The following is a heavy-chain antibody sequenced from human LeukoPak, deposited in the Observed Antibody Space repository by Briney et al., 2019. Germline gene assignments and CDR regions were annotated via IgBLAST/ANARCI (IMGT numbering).Heavy chain of an antibody. V-gene: IGHV3-30-3*01. J-gene: IGHJ3*02. CDR3: AGALPRIVLTDAIDI. Sequence: GRSLRLSCAASGFTFSNYVIHWVRQAPGKGLEWVAVISYDGSKKYYADSVKGRFTISRDNAKNSLYLQVNSLRVEDTAVYYCAGALPRIVLTDAIDIWGQGTLVTVPS. CDR2: ISYDGSKK. CDR1: GFTFSNYV. D-gene: IGHD1-26*01.